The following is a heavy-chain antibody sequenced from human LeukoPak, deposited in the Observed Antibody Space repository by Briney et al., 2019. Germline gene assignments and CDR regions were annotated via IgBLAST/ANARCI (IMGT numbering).Heavy chain of an antibody. Sequence: PGRSLRLSCAASGFTFSSFGMHWVRQAPGNGLEWVAVISYDGSNKYYPDSVRGRFTISRDNSKNTLYLQMNSLRAEDTAVYYCARAPRYSSGWYFDYWGQGTLVTVSS. CDR3: ARAPRYSSGWYFDY. CDR2: ISYDGSNK. J-gene: IGHJ4*02. D-gene: IGHD6-19*01. V-gene: IGHV3-30*03. CDR1: GFTFSSFG.